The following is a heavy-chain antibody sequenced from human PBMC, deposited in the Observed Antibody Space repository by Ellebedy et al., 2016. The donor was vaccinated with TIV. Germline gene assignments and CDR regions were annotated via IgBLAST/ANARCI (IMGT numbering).Heavy chain of an antibody. CDR3: ARDVAYFDK. CDR2: INPDNGDI. J-gene: IGHJ4*02. V-gene: IGHV1-2*02. Sequence: AASVKVSCKASGYSFSAYYLHWVRQAPGQGLEWMGSINPDNGDIEYAQKFQGRVTMTGDTSIRTAYRELTGLTSDDSAVYYCARDVAYFDKWGQGTLVTVSS. CDR1: GYSFSAYY.